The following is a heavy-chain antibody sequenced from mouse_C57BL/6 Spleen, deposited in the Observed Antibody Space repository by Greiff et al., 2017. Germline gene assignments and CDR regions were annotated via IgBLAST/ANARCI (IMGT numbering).Heavy chain of an antibody. V-gene: IGHV8-12*01. Sequence: HVTLKVSGPGILQSSQTLSLTCSFSGFSLSTSGMGVRGMRQPSGKGLEWVEHICWGDDKHYNPSLKSRLTISKDTSRNQVFLKISRVDTADTATYYCARSLEPYSMDYWGQGTSVTVSS. CDR3: ARSLEPYSMDY. J-gene: IGHJ4*01. CDR1: GFSLSTSGMG. D-gene: IGHD4-1*01. CDR2: ICWGDDK.